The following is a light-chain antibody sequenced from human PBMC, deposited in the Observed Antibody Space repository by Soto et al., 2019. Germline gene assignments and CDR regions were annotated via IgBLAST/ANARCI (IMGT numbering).Light chain of an antibody. CDR2: GTS. Sequence: EIVLTQSPGTLSLSPGERATLSCRASQSVSSNNLAWYQQKPGQAPRLLIYGTSTRATGIPDRFSGSGSGTDFTLIISRLEPEDFAVYYCQQYGSSPPLTFGGGTKVEIK. CDR1: QSVSSNN. V-gene: IGKV3-20*01. J-gene: IGKJ4*01. CDR3: QQYGSSPPLT.